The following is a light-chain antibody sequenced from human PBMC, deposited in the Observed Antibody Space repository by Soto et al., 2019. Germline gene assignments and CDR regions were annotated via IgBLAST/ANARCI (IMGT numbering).Light chain of an antibody. CDR2: AAA. CDR1: ESISSN. V-gene: IGKV3-15*01. CDR3: QMYNNWPIT. J-gene: IGKJ5*01. Sequence: ELVMTQSPAILSVSPGDRATLSGRANESISSNLAWYQQKPGRAPRLLIYAAATRATGVPARFSGSGSGADFTLTINSLQSEDFAVYYCQMYNNWPITFGQGKRLEIK.